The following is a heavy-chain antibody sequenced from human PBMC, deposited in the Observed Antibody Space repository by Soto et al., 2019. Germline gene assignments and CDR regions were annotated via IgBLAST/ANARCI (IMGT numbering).Heavy chain of an antibody. CDR3: ARDYNYDFWSGYYGYYYYGMDV. Sequence: GGSLRLSCAASGFTFSSYAMHWVRQAPGKGLEWVAVISYDGSNKYYADSVKGRFTISRDNSKNTLYLQMNSLRAEDTAVYYCARDYNYDFWSGYYGYYYYGMDVWGQGTTVTVSS. D-gene: IGHD3-3*01. CDR2: ISYDGSNK. V-gene: IGHV3-30-3*01. CDR1: GFTFSSYA. J-gene: IGHJ6*02.